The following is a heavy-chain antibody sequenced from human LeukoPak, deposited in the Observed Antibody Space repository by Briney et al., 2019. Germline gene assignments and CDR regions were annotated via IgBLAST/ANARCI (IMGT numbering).Heavy chain of an antibody. CDR1: GFTFTSSA. V-gene: IGHV1-58*02. CDR3: AAVWDIVVVPAAS. Sequence: GTSVKDSCKASGFTFTSSAMQWVRQARGQRLEWIGWIVVGSGNTNYAQKFQERVTITRDMSTSTAYMELSSLRSEDTAVYYCAAVWDIVVVPAASWGQGTLVTVSS. CDR2: IVVGSGNT. D-gene: IGHD2-2*01. J-gene: IGHJ5*02.